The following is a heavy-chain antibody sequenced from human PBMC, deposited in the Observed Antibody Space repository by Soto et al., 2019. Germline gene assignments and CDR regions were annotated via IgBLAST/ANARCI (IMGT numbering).Heavy chain of an antibody. V-gene: IGHV1-46*01. Sequence: QVQLVQSGAEVKKPGASVTVSCKASGYTFTTHYMHWVRQAPGQGLVWMGIINPSGGRTTYALKFQGRVSLTSDTSTNTVYMELSSLRSEDTAVYYCARAGENYGSGTFSPPLRYYFNSWGQGTLVTVSS. D-gene: IGHD3-10*01. J-gene: IGHJ4*02. CDR2: INPSGGRT. CDR1: GYTFTTHY. CDR3: ARAGENYGSGTFSPPLRYYFNS.